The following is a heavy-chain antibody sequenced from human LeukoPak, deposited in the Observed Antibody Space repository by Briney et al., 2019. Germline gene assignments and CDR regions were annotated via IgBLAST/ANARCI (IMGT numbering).Heavy chain of an antibody. V-gene: IGHV3-53*01. CDR1: GFTVSSNS. J-gene: IGHJ5*01. Sequence: GGSLRLSCAASGFTVSSNSMTWVRQAPGKGLEWVSVIYTGGSTYYADSVKGRFTISTDKSKNTVYLQMNSLRAEDTALYYCARDRRDTRSLGWFYSWGQGTLVTVSS. CDR2: IYTGGST. D-gene: IGHD1-26*01. CDR3: ARDRRDTRSLGWFYS.